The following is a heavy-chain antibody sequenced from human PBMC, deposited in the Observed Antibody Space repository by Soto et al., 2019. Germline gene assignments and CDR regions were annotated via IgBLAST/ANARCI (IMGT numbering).Heavy chain of an antibody. CDR2: IIPVFGTA. J-gene: IGHJ4*01. D-gene: IGHD2-2*01. CDR3: ARVDSPKIAVPPSSETDV. CDR1: GGSLSNYG. V-gene: IGHV1-69*13. Sequence: SVKVSCKASGGSLSNYGISWVRQAPGQGLEWMGGIIPVFGTANYAQKFQGRVTITADESTNIVYMDVTSLRSEDTAVYYCARVDSPKIAVPPSSETDVGGHGTRAPASS.